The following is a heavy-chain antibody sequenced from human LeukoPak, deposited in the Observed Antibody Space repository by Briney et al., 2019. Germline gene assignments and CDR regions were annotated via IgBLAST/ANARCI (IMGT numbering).Heavy chain of an antibody. V-gene: IGHV4-34*01. Sequence: SETLSLTCAVHGGPFSGYSWNWIRQPPGMGLEWIGEVNHSGSTNYNPSLKSRVTISVDTAKNQFSLKLSSVTAADTAVYFCARVGYSYVINDWSRTGLGAYPTKYYYHMDVWGKGTTVTVSS. J-gene: IGHJ6*03. CDR3: ARVGYSYVINDWSRTGLGAYPTKYYYHMDV. CDR2: VNHSGST. D-gene: IGHD5-18*01. CDR1: GGPFSGYS.